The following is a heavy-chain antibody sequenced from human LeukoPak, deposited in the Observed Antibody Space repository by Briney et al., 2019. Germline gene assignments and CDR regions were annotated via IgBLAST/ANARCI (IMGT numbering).Heavy chain of an antibody. CDR3: ARDQRVGATRYFQH. CDR2: IYSGGST. CDR1: GFTVSSNY. J-gene: IGHJ1*01. D-gene: IGHD1-26*01. V-gene: IGHV3-53*01. Sequence: GGSLRLSCAASGFTVSSNYMSWVRQAPGKGLEWVSVIYSGGSTYYADSVKGRFTISGDNSKNTLYLQMNSLRAEDTAVYYCARDQRVGATRYFQHWGQGTLVTVSS.